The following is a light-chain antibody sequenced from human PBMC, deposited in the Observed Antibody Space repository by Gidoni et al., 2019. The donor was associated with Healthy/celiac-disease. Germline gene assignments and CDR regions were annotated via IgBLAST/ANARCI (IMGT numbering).Light chain of an antibody. J-gene: IGLJ3*02. CDR1: SGHSSYA. CDR3: QTWGTGIRWV. Sequence: QLVLTQSPSASASLGAPAKLTCTLSSGHSSYAIAWHQQQPEKGPRYLMKLNSDGSHSKGDGIPDRFSGSSSGAERYLTISSLQSEDEADYYCQTWGTGIRWVFGGGTKLTVL. CDR2: LNSDGSH. V-gene: IGLV4-69*01.